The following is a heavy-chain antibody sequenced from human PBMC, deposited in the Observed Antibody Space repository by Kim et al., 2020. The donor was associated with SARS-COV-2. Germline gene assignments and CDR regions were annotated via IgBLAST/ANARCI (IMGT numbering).Heavy chain of an antibody. Sequence: GSANYNPSLKSRVTISVDTSKNQFSLKLSSVTAADTAVYYCARGARGPRIWGQGTMVTVSS. J-gene: IGHJ3*02. V-gene: IGHV4-34*01. CDR2: GSA. CDR3: ARGARGPRI.